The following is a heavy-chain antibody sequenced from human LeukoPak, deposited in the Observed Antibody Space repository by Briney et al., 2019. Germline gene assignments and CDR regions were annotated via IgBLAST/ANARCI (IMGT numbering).Heavy chain of an antibody. J-gene: IGHJ4*02. CDR1: GFTFSRYS. V-gene: IGHV3-21*01. Sequence: GGSLRLSCAASGFTFSRYSTNWVRQAPGKGLEWVSSISSSSSYIYYADSVKGRFTISRDNAKNSLYLQMNSLRAEDTAVYYCARDRGYGGYEEAGYWGQGTLVTVSS. CDR3: ARDRGYGGYEEAGY. CDR2: ISSSSSYI. D-gene: IGHD5-12*01.